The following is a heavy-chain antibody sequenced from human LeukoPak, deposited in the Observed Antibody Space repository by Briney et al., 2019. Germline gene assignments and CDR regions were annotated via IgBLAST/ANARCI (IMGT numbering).Heavy chain of an antibody. CDR1: GGTFSSYA. V-gene: IGHV1-69*01. J-gene: IGHJ6*03. Sequence: SVKVSCKASGGTFSSYAISWVRQAPGQGLEWMGGIIPIFGTANYAQKFRGRVTITADESTSTAYMELSSLRSEDTAVYYCARVGGSYLNYYYYMDVWGKGTTVTVSS. CDR2: IIPIFGTA. D-gene: IGHD1-26*01. CDR3: ARVGGSYLNYYYYMDV.